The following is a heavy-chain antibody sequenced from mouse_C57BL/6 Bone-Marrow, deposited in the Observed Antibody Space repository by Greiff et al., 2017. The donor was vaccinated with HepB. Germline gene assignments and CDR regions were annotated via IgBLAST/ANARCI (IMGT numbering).Heavy chain of an antibody. CDR3: TRKTDGSSYYFDY. V-gene: IGHV1-15*01. D-gene: IGHD1-1*01. J-gene: IGHJ2*01. Sequence: QVQLQQSGAELVRPGASVTLSCKASGYTFTDYEMHWVKQTPVHGLEWIGAIDPETGGTAYNQKFKGKAILTADKSSSTAYMELRSLTSEDSAVYYCTRKTDGSSYYFDYWGQGTTLTVSS. CDR2: IDPETGGT. CDR1: GYTFTDYE.